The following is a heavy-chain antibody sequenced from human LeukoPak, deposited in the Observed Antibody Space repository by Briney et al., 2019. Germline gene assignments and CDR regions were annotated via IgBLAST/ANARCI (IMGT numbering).Heavy chain of an antibody. D-gene: IGHD2-2*01. Sequence: GGSLRLSCAASGFTFSSYAMSWVRQAPGKGLEWVSAISGSGGSTYYADSVKGRFTISRDNSKNTLYLQMNGLRAEDTAVYYCAKDSDIVVVPAAMDYWGQGTLVTVSS. CDR1: GFTFSSYA. CDR3: AKDSDIVVVPAAMDY. CDR2: ISGSGGST. J-gene: IGHJ4*02. V-gene: IGHV3-23*01.